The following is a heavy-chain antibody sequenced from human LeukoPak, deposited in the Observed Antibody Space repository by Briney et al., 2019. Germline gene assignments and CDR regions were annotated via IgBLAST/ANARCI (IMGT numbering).Heavy chain of an antibody. CDR2: IKPDGSEK. CDR1: GFTFSTYW. CDR3: ARSLWPEDY. Sequence: GGSLRLSCGASGFTFSTYWMSWVRQAPGKGLEWVANIKPDGSEKNYVDSVKGRFSISRDNAKNSLHLQMNSLRAEDTAVYYCARSLWPEDYWGQGTLVTVSS. V-gene: IGHV3-7*01. J-gene: IGHJ4*02. D-gene: IGHD3-10*01.